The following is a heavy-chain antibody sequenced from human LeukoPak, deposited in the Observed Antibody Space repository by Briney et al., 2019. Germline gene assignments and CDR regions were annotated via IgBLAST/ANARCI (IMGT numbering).Heavy chain of an antibody. D-gene: IGHD3-9*01. Sequence: SETLSLTCAVSGGSISNYHWSWIRQSPGKGLEWIGYFYYIGSTNYNPSLKSRVTISVDTSKNQFSLKLSSVTAADTAVYYCAAGVGYYNRIYYFDYWGQGTLVTVSS. V-gene: IGHV4-59*12. CDR1: GGSISNYH. J-gene: IGHJ4*02. CDR3: AAGVGYYNRIYYFDY. CDR2: FYYIGST.